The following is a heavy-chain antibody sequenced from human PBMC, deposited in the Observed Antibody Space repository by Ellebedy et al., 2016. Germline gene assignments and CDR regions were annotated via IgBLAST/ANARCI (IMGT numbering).Heavy chain of an antibody. D-gene: IGHD4-23*01. Sequence: ASVKVSXKASGYTFTSYGISWVRQAPGQGLEWMGWISAYNGNTNYAQKLQGRVTMTTDTSTSTAYMELRSLRSDDTAVYYCARGDYGGSADYYYGMDVWGQGTTVTVSS. CDR2: ISAYNGNT. J-gene: IGHJ6*02. CDR1: GYTFTSYG. V-gene: IGHV1-18*01. CDR3: ARGDYGGSADYYYGMDV.